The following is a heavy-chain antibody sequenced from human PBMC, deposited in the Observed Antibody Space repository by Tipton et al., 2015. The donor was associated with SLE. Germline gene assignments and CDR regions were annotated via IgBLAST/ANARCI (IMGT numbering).Heavy chain of an antibody. J-gene: IGHJ2*01. CDR3: ASAHPSYWSFDL. V-gene: IGHV4-59*01. Sequence: TLSLTCTVSGGSISSYYWSWIRQPPGKGLEWIGYIYYSGSTNYNPSLKSRVTISVDTSKNQFSLKLSSVTAADTAVYYCASAHPSYWSFDLWGRGPLVPVSS. CDR2: IYYSGST. CDR1: GGSISSYY.